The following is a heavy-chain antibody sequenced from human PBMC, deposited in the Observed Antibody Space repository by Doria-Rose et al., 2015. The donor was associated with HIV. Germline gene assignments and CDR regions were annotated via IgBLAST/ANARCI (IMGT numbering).Heavy chain of an antibody. CDR2: ISWNSGII. CDR3: AKDSGSDQGRDGAFHI. V-gene: IGHV3-9*01. D-gene: IGHD5-12*01. J-gene: IGHJ3*02. Sequence: VQLVQSGGGFLQPGRSLRLSCAASGFTFGDYAMHWVRQAPGKGLEWVSGISWNSGIIGYADPVKGRLTISRDNAKNSLYLHLNRLRADDTAVYYCAKDSGSDQGRDGAFHIWGQGTRGTVSA. CDR1: GFTFGDYA.